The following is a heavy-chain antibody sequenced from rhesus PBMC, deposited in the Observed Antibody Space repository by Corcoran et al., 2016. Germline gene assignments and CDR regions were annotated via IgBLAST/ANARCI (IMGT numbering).Heavy chain of an antibody. CDR2: IYGSNGNI. V-gene: IGHV4-173*01. Sequence: QLQLQESGPGLVKPSETLSLTCAVSGGSISSNYWSWIRHSPGRGLEWIGRIYGSNGNIDHNPALKRRVTIAKETAKKQFYLNLNSVTAADTAVYYCVRGDSGNFIGDFDHWGQGVLVTVAS. CDR1: GGSISSNY. CDR3: VRGDSGNFIGDFDH. J-gene: IGHJ4*01. D-gene: IGHD1-44*01.